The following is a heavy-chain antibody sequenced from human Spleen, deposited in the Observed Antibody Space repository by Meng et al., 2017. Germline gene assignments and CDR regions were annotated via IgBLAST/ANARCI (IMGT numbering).Heavy chain of an antibody. J-gene: IGHJ2*01. Sequence: GGSLRLSCAASGFTFSSYWMHWVRQAPGKGLVWVSRINSDGSSTSYADSVKGRFTISRDNAKNTLYLQMNSLRAEDTAVYYCAIASYYYDSSGYLPELGYFDLWGRGTLVTVSS. D-gene: IGHD3-22*01. CDR2: INSDGSST. V-gene: IGHV3-74*01. CDR1: GFTFSSYW. CDR3: AIASYYYDSSGYLPELGYFDL.